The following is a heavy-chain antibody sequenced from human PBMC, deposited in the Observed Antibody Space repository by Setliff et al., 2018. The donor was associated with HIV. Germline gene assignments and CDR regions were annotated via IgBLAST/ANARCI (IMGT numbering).Heavy chain of an antibody. Sequence: ETLSLTCTVSDSGTYYWTWIRQPAGKGLEWIGRIYTSGSTNYNPSLKSRVTMSVDTSKNQFSLKLSSVTAADTAVYYCAKDIPGPAINSGRIKNWFDPWGEGTLVTVSS. V-gene: IGHV4-4*07. CDR3: AKDIPGPAINSGRIKNWFDP. CDR2: IYTSGST. CDR1: DSGTYY. D-gene: IGHD6-19*01. J-gene: IGHJ5*02.